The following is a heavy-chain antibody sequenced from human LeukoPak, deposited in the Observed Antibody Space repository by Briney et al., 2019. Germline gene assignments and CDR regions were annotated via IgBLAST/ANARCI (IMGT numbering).Heavy chain of an antibody. Sequence: ASVKVSCKASGYTFTGYYMHWVRQAPGQGLEWMGWINPNSGGTNYAQKFQGRVTMTRDTSISTAYMELSRLRSDDTAAYYCARALRGYSGYDYFSTDYWGQGTLVTVSS. D-gene: IGHD5-12*01. CDR2: INPNSGGT. CDR3: ARALRGYSGYDYFSTDY. V-gene: IGHV1-2*02. CDR1: GYTFTGYY. J-gene: IGHJ4*02.